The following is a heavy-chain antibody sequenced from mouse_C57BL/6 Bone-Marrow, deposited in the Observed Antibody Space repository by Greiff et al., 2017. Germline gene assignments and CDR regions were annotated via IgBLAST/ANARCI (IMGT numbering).Heavy chain of an antibody. Sequence: VQLKQSGPVLVKPGASVKMSCKASGYTFTDYYMNWVKQSHGKSLEWIGVINPYNGGTSYNQKFKGKATLTVDKSSSTAYMELNSLTSEDSAVYYCARGWLPLSWGQGTTLTFSS. CDR1: GYTFTDYY. J-gene: IGHJ2*01. CDR2: INPYNGGT. V-gene: IGHV1-19*01. D-gene: IGHD2-3*01. CDR3: ARGWLPLS.